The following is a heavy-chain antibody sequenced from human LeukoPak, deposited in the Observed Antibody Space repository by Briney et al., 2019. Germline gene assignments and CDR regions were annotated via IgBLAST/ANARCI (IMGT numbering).Heavy chain of an antibody. V-gene: IGHV4-39*07. CDR2: MFCSGGT. CDR3: ARYCRTLNSSLDY. CDR1: GVSISSGSYC. Sequence: PSETLSLTCTVSGVSISSGSYCWGWIRQPPGKTLEWIGGMFCSGGTHYNPSLRSRVTMSVDTSKNQFSLKLSSVTAADTAVYYCARYCRTLNSSLDYWGQGTLVTVSS. J-gene: IGHJ4*02. D-gene: IGHD6-13*01.